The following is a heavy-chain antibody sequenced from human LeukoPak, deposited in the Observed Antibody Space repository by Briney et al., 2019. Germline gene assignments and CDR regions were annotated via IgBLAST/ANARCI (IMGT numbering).Heavy chain of an antibody. CDR3: VTEPGYCTGGRCYGGWFDP. V-gene: IGHV4-34*01. J-gene: IGHJ5*02. CDR1: GGSFSGYY. D-gene: IGHD2-15*01. CDR2: INHSGNT. Sequence: TPSETLSLTCAVYGGSFSGYYWSWIRQAPGKGLEWIGEINHSGNTNYNPFLKSRVTISVDTSKNQFSLKLSSVTAADTAVYYCVTEPGYCTGGRCYGGWFDPWGQGTLVTVSS.